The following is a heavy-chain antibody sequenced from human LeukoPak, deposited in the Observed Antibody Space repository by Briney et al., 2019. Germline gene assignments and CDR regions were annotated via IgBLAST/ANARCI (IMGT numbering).Heavy chain of an antibody. CDR2: INPNSGGT. J-gene: IGHJ6*03. CDR1: GYTFTGYY. CDR3: AGDAYGSGSYYRLGYMDV. V-gene: IGHV1-2*02. D-gene: IGHD3-10*01. Sequence: ASVKVSCKASGYTFTGYYMHWVRQAPGQGLEWMGWINPNSGGTNYAQKFQGRVTMTRDTSISTVYMELNSLGSDDTAVYYCAGDAYGSGSYYRLGYMDVWGKGTTVTISS.